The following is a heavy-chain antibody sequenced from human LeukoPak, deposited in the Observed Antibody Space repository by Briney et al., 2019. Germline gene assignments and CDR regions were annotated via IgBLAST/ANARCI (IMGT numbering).Heavy chain of an antibody. D-gene: IGHD2-15*01. CDR2: IYYSGST. J-gene: IGHJ3*02. CDR1: GGSISSYY. V-gene: IGHV4-59*12. CDR3: ARAALVVVVADTLGGVGAFDI. Sequence: PSETLSLTCTVSGGSISSYYWSWIRQPPGKGLEWIGYIYYSGSTNYNPSLKSRVTISVDTSKNQFSLKLSSVTAADTAVYYCARAALVVVVADTLGGVGAFDIWGQGTMVTVSS.